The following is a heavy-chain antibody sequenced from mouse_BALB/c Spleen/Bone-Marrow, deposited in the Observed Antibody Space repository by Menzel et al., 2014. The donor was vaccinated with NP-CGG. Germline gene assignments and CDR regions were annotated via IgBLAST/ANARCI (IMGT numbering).Heavy chain of an antibody. V-gene: IGHV1-14*01. CDR2: INPYNDGT. CDR1: GYTFTNYV. D-gene: IGHD1-1*01. CDR3: ARRPSFYRSSYGAMDY. J-gene: IGHJ4*01. Sequence: EVKLQESGPELVKPGASVKMSCKASGYTFTNYVMHWVKQKPGQGLEWIGYINPYNDGTKYNEKFKGKATLTSDKSSGTDYMELSSLTSEDFAFYYCARRPSFYRSSYGAMDYWGQGTSVTVSS.